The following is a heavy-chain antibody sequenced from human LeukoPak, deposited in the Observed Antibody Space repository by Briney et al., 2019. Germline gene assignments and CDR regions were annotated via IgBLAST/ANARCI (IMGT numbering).Heavy chain of an antibody. CDR2: ISGSGGST. CDR3: STYYGDDAFDI. D-gene: IGHD3-10*01. J-gene: IGHJ3*02. Sequence: AGGSLRLSCAASGFTFSSYAMSWVRQAPGKGLEWVSAISGSGGSTYYADSVKGRFTISRDNSKNTLYLQMNSLRTEDTAVYYCSTYYGDDAFDIWGQGTMITVSS. CDR1: GFTFSSYA. V-gene: IGHV3-23*01.